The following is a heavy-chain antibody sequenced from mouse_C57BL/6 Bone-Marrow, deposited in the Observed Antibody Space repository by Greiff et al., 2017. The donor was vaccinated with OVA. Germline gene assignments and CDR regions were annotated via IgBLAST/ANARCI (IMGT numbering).Heavy chain of an antibody. D-gene: IGHD2-3*01. Sequence: SGAELARPGASVKLSCKASGYTFTSYGISWVKQRTGQGLEWIGEIYPRSGNTYYNEKFKGKATLTADKSSSTAYMELRSLTSEDSAVYFCARDDGYPSWFAYWGQGTLVTVSA. CDR1: GYTFTSYG. CDR3: ARDDGYPSWFAY. V-gene: IGHV1-81*01. CDR2: IYPRSGNT. J-gene: IGHJ3*01.